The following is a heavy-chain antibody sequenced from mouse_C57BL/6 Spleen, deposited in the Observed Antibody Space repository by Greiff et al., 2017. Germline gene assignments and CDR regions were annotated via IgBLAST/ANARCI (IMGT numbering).Heavy chain of an antibody. V-gene: IGHV14-2*01. CDR1: GFNITDYY. CDR3: ARDLNYYAMDY. Sequence: VQLQQSGAELVKPGASVKLSCTASGFNITDYYMHWVKQRTEQGLEWIGRIDPEDGDTKYAPKFQGKATITADTSSNTAYLQLSSLTSEDTAVYYCARDLNYYAMDYWGQGTSVTVSS. CDR2: IDPEDGDT. J-gene: IGHJ4*01.